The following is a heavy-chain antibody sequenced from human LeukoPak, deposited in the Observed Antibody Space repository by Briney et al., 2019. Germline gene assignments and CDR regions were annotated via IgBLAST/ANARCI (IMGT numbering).Heavy chain of an antibody. V-gene: IGHV3-30*18. Sequence: GGSLRLSCAASGFTFSSYGMHWVRQAPGKGLEWVAVISYDGSNKYYADSVKGRFTISRDNSKNTLYLQMNSLRAEDTAVYYCAKVGAIPHFEPFDYWGQGTLVTVSS. CDR2: ISYDGSNK. CDR1: GFTFSSYG. J-gene: IGHJ4*02. D-gene: IGHD1-26*01. CDR3: AKVGAIPHFEPFDY.